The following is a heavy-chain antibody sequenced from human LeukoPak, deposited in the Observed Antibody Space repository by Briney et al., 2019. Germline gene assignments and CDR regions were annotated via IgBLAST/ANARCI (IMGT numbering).Heavy chain of an antibody. Sequence: PSETLSLTCTVSGGSISSSSYYWGWIRQPLGKGLEWIGSIYYSGSTYYNPSLKSRVTISVDTSKNQFSLKLSSVTAADTAVYYCARHSPPERYSSGWYGSSLFDYWGQGTLVTVSS. V-gene: IGHV4-39*01. CDR1: GGSISSSSYY. CDR2: IYYSGST. CDR3: ARHSPPERYSSGWYGSSLFDY. D-gene: IGHD6-19*01. J-gene: IGHJ4*02.